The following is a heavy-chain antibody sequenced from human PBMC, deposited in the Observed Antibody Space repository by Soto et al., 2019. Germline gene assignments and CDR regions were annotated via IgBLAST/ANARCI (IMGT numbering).Heavy chain of an antibody. Sequence: PGGSLRLSCAASGFTFSSYWMHWVRQAPGKGLVWVSRINSDGSSTSYADSVKGRFTISRDNAKSTLYLQMDSLRAEDTAVYYCARTVRSNAFDIWGQGTMVTVSS. CDR1: GFTFSSYW. V-gene: IGHV3-74*01. CDR2: INSDGSST. CDR3: ARTVRSNAFDI. J-gene: IGHJ3*02.